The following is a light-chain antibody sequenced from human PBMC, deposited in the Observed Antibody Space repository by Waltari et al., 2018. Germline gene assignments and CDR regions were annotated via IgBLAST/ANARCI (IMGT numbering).Light chain of an antibody. V-gene: IGLV1-44*01. J-gene: IGLJ3*02. CDR3: AAWDDSLNGHWV. CDR2: RSD. CDR1: SSNIGSNL. Sequence: QSVLTQPPSASGTPGQRVHIPCSGSSSNIGSNLVNWYQQVPGKAPKLLIYRSDQRPSGVPDRFSGSKSGSSASLAISGLQAEDEADYYCAAWDDSLNGHWVFGGGTKVTVL.